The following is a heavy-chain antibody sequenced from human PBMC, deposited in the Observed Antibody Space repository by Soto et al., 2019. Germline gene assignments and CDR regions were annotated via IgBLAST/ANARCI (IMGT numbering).Heavy chain of an antibody. CDR1: GFTFSSYA. CDR2: ISGSGGST. J-gene: IGHJ6*02. CDR3: AKSNQILGYCSSTSCYPYYYYGMDV. V-gene: IGHV3-23*01. Sequence: EVQLLESGGGLVQPGGSLRLSCAASGFTFSSYAMSWVRQAPGKGLEWVSAISGSGGSTYYADSVKGRFTISRDNSKNTLYLQMNSLRAEDTAVYYCAKSNQILGYCSSTSCYPYYYYGMDVWGQGTTVTVSS. D-gene: IGHD2-2*01.